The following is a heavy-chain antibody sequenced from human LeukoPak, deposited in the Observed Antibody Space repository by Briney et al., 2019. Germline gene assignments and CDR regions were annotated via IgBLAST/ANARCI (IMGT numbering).Heavy chain of an antibody. CDR3: AKSLAASVEWFDP. V-gene: IGHV3-21*01. D-gene: IGHD6-6*01. CDR1: GFSISSHS. CDR2: ISSNSKST. J-gene: IGHJ5*02. Sequence: GGSLRLSCAASGFSISSHSMNWVRQAPGKGLEWVSSISSNSKSTYYADSVKGRFTISRDNAKNSLFLQMNSLRAEDTAVYYCAKSLAASVEWFDPWGQGTLVTVSS.